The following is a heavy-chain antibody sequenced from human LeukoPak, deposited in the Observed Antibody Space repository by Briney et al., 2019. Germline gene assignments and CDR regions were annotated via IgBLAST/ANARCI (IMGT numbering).Heavy chain of an antibody. J-gene: IGHJ5*01. D-gene: IGHD3-10*01. CDR2: IYYSGST. CDR3: ARRVGFYGSGSLNYFDP. Sequence: PSETLSLTCTVSGGSISSSSYYWGWIRQPPGKGLEWIGSIYYSGSTYYNPSLKSRVSISVDTSKNHFFLNLTSVTAADTAVYFCARRVGFYGSGSLNYFDPWGQGILVSVSS. V-gene: IGHV4-39*02. CDR1: GGSISSSSYY.